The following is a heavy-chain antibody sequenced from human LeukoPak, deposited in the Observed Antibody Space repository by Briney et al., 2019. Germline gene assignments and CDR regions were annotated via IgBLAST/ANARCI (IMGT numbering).Heavy chain of an antibody. CDR3: ARGDSGSSYRLFYFDF. D-gene: IGHD1-26*01. V-gene: IGHV3-30-3*01. CDR2: ISYDGSNK. J-gene: IGHJ4*02. CDR1: GFTFSSYA. Sequence: PGRSLRLSCAASGFTFSSYAMHWVRQAPGKGLEWVAVISYDGSNKYYADSVKGRFTISRDNSKNTLYLQMNSLRAEDTAVYYCARGDSGSSYRLFYFDFWGQGTLVTVSS.